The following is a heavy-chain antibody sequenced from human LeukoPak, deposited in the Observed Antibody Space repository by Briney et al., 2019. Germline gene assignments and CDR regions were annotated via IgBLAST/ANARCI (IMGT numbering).Heavy chain of an antibody. V-gene: IGHV1-2*02. CDR1: GYTFTGYY. Sequence: ASVKVSCKASGYTFTGYYMHWVRQAPGQGLEWMGWINPNGGGTNYAQKFQGRVTMTRDTSISTAYMELSRLRSDDTAVYYCAIVNTYSSGWYLIDYYYGMDVWGQGTTVTVSS. J-gene: IGHJ6*02. CDR3: AIVNTYSSGWYLIDYYYGMDV. D-gene: IGHD6-19*01. CDR2: INPNGGGT.